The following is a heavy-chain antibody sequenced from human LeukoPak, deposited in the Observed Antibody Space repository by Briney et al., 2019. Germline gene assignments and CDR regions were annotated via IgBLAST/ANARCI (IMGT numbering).Heavy chain of an antibody. CDR1: GFRLSSYA. J-gene: IGHJ4*02. D-gene: IGHD6-6*01. CDR2: ISGCGCST. Sequence: GGSLRLSCAASGFRLSSYAMSWLRQAPGKGLEGVSGISGCGCSTHYADSVKGRFTISRDNSKNTLYLQMNSLRAEDTAVYYCAKDGGIAARLVDHWGQGTLVTVSS. CDR3: AKDGGIAARLVDH. V-gene: IGHV3-23*01.